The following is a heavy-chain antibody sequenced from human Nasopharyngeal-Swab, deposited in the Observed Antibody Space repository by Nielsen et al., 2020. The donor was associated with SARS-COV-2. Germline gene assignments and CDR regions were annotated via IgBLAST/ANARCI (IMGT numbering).Heavy chain of an antibody. J-gene: IGHJ4*02. CDR2: ISGSGGST. CDR3: YNRAVAGDHNFDY. D-gene: IGHD6-19*01. Sequence: GGSLTLSCAASGFTFSSYAISWVRQAPGKGLEWVSAISGSGGSTYYADSVKGRFTISRDNSKNTLYLQMNSLRAEDTAVYYCYNRAVAGDHNFDYWGQGTLVTVSS. V-gene: IGHV3-23*01. CDR1: GFTFSSYA.